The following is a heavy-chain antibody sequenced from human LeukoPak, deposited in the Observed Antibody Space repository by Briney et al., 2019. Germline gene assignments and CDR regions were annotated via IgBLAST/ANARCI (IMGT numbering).Heavy chain of an antibody. D-gene: IGHD3-3*01. V-gene: IGHV4-34*01. CDR1: GVTFSGYY. J-gene: IGHJ4*02. CDR3: ARGDFFGY. Sequence: SETLSLTCAVYGVTFSGYYWTWIRQPPGKGLEWIGEINHNGSTNYNPSLKSRVTISVDTSKNQFSLKLSSVTAADTAVYYCARGDFFGYWGQGTLVTVSS. CDR2: INHNGST.